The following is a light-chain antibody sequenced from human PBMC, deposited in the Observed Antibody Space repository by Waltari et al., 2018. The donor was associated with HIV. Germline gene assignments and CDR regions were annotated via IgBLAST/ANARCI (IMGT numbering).Light chain of an antibody. CDR2: DVS. Sequence: QSALTQPRSVSGSPAQSVTISCTGTSSDVGGFNYVSWYQQHPGKAPKLIIYDVSKRPSGVPDRFSGSKSGNTASLTISGLQAEDEADYYCSSYTSTSIPVFGGGTKLTVL. CDR3: SSYTSTSIPV. V-gene: IGLV2-11*01. J-gene: IGLJ2*01. CDR1: SSDVGGFNY.